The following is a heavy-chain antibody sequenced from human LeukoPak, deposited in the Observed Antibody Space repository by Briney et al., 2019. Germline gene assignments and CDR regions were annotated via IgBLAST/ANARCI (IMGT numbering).Heavy chain of an antibody. D-gene: IGHD6-13*01. J-gene: IGHJ4*02. CDR2: IWNGGSET. Sequence: GGPLRLSCAASGFIFRNYGMHGVGPPPAKRRDWVAGIWNGGSETFHQASVKGRFRIARNNSKNTLYLQMNSLRAEDTAVYFCARDMGRAWYGPLDYWGQGTLVTVSS. CDR3: ARDMGRAWYGPLDY. V-gene: IGHV3-33*08. CDR1: GFIFRNYG.